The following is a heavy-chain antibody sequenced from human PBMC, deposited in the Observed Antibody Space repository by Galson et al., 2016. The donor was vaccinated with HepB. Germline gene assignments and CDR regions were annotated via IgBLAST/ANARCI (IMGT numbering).Heavy chain of an antibody. J-gene: IGHJ4*02. CDR1: GFTFSAYS. CDR3: ARWNFAFDS. V-gene: IGHV3-21*06. Sequence: SLRLSCAASGFTFSAYSMNWVRQAPGKGLEWVSSISSSSSYIYYADSVRGRFTISRDNAKNSVSLQMDSLRVEDTAVYYCARWNFAFDSWGPGALVTVSS. CDR2: ISSSSSYI. D-gene: IGHD1-1*01.